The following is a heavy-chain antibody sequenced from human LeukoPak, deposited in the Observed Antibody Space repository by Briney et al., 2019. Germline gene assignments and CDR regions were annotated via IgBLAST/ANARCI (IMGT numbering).Heavy chain of an antibody. D-gene: IGHD3-22*01. Sequence: GRSLRLSCAASGFTFSSYGMHWVRQAPGKGLEWVAGISDSGGRTNYADSVKGRFTISRDNPKNTLYLQMNSLRAEDTAVYFCAKRGVVIRVILVGFHKEANYFDSWGQGVLVTVSS. J-gene: IGHJ4*02. CDR3: AKRGVVIRVILVGFHKEANYFDS. CDR2: ISDSGGRT. V-gene: IGHV3-23*01. CDR1: GFTFSSYG.